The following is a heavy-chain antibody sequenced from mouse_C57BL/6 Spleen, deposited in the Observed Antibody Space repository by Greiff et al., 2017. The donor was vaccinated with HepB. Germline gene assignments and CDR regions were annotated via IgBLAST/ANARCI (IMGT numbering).Heavy chain of an antibody. CDR1: GFTFSSYA. J-gene: IGHJ4*01. Sequence: EVKLEESGGGLVKPGGSLKLSCAASGFTFSSYAMSWVRQTPEKRLEWVATISDGGSYTYYPDNVKGRFTISRDNAKNNLYLQMSHLKSEDTAMYYCARDKNDGYYYYAMDYWGQGTSVTVSS. CDR2: ISDGGSYT. CDR3: ARDKNDGYYYYAMDY. V-gene: IGHV5-4*01. D-gene: IGHD2-3*01.